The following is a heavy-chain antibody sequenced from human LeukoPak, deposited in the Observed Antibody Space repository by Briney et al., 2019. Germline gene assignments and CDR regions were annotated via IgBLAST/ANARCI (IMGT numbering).Heavy chain of an antibody. Sequence: SETLSLTCAVYGGSFSGYYWSWIRQPPGKGLEWIGEINHSGSTYYNPSLKSRVTISVDTSKNQFSLKLSSVTAADTAVYYCARGEVRSYYDSSGYWGSYYYYYGMDVWGQGTTVTVSS. D-gene: IGHD3-22*01. V-gene: IGHV4-34*01. J-gene: IGHJ6*02. CDR2: INHSGST. CDR3: ARGEVRSYYDSSGYWGSYYYYYGMDV. CDR1: GGSFSGYY.